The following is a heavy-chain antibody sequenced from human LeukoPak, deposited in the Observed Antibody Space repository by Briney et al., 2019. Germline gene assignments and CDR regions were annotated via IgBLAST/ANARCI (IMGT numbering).Heavy chain of an antibody. D-gene: IGHD1-26*01. CDR2: IIPIFGTA. CDR3: ARDNSGSYSWFDP. J-gene: IGHJ5*02. CDR1: GGTFSSYA. Sequence: SVKVSCKASGGTFSSYAISWVRQAPGQGLEWMGGIIPIFGTANYAQKFQGRVTITADESTSTAYMELSSLRSEDTAVYYCARDNSGSYSWFDPWGQGTLVTVSS. V-gene: IGHV1-69*13.